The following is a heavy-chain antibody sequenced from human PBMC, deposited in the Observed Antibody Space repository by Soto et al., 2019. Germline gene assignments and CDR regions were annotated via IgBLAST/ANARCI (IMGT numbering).Heavy chain of an antibody. J-gene: IGHJ4*02. CDR2: IYHSGST. Sequence: SETLSLTCAVSGYSISSGYYWGWIRQPPGKGLEWIGSIYHSGSTYYNPSLKSRVTISVDTSKNQFSLKLSSVTAADTAVYYCARGTGYSSGWYAYWGQGTLVTVSS. CDR1: GYSISSGYY. CDR3: ARGTGYSSGWYAY. V-gene: IGHV4-38-2*01. D-gene: IGHD6-19*01.